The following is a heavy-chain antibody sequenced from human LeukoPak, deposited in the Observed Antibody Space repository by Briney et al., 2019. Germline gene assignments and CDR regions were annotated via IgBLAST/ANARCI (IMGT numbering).Heavy chain of an antibody. J-gene: IGHJ4*02. CDR2: IWYDGSNK. Sequence: GGSLRLSCAASGFTFSSYGMHWVRQAPGKGLEWVAVIWYDGSNKYYADSVKGRFTISRDNSKNTLYLQMNSLRAEDTAVYYCARDPERYFDWLSPEHLPIDYWGQGTLVTVSS. CDR1: GFTFSSYG. CDR3: ARDPERYFDWLSPEHLPIDY. V-gene: IGHV3-33*01. D-gene: IGHD3-9*01.